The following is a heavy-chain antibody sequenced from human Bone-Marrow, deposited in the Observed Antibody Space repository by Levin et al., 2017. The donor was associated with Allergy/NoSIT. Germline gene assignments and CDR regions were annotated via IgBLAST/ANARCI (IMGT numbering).Heavy chain of an antibody. J-gene: IGHJ4*02. V-gene: IGHV3-66*01. Sequence: PGGSLRLSCAPSGFTVTYNYMTWVRQAPGKGLEWVSIYYSGDTTYYADSVKGRFSISRDTSRHTLFLQMNSLRAEDTAVYFCAGRNYNYATSWGRGTLVTVSS. CDR1: GFTVTYNY. CDR2: YYSGDTT. D-gene: IGHD5-24*01. CDR3: AGRNYNYATS.